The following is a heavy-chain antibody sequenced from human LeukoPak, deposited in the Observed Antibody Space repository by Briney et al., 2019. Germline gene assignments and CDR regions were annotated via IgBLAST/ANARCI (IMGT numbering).Heavy chain of an antibody. Sequence: SVKVSCKASGGTFSSYAISWVRQAPGQGLEWMGGIIPIFGTASYAQKFQGRVTITADESTSTAYMELSSLRSEDTAVYYCATRMVRGVIIPGGDYYYGMDVWGKGTTVTVSS. J-gene: IGHJ6*04. CDR1: GGTFSSYA. V-gene: IGHV1-69*01. CDR2: IIPIFGTA. D-gene: IGHD3-10*01. CDR3: ATRMVRGVIIPGGDYYYGMDV.